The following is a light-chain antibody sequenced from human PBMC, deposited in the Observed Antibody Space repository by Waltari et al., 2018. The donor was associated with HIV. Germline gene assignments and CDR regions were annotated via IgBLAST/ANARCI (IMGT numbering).Light chain of an antibody. CDR2: EVS. J-gene: IGLJ3*02. V-gene: IGLV2-14*01. CDR3: SSYTSSSTRV. Sequence: QSALTQPASVSGSPGPSITISCTGTSSDVGGYNYVSWYQQHPGKAPKLMIYEVSNLPSGVSNRFSGSKSGNTASLTISGLQAEDEADYYCSSYTSSSTRVFGGGTNLTVL. CDR1: SSDVGGYNY.